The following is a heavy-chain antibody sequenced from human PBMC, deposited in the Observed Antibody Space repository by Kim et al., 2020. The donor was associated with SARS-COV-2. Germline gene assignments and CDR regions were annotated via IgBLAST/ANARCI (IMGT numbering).Heavy chain of an antibody. V-gene: IGHV3-9*01. Sequence: GGSLRLSCAASGFTFGDYAMHWVRQVPGKGLEWVSSISWNSGNIGYADSVKGRFTISRDNAKNSLYLQMNSLTTEDTALFYCVRDPDSSASNTGAFDCWGHGTMVIVS. CDR2: ISWNSGNI. CDR3: VRDPDSSASNTGAFDC. CDR1: GFTFGDYA. D-gene: IGHD3-22*01. J-gene: IGHJ3*01.